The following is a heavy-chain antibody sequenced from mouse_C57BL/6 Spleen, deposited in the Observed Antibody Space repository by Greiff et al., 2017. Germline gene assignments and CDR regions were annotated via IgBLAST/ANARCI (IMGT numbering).Heavy chain of an antibody. D-gene: IGHD2-4*01. CDR3: AREGLREGTWLAY. Sequence: EVQLVESGGGLVKPGGSLKLSCAASGFTFSSYAMSWVRQPPEKRLEWVATISDGGSYTYYPDNVKGRVTISRDNAKNNLYLQMSHLKSEDTAMYYCAREGLREGTWLAYWGQGTLVTVSA. V-gene: IGHV5-4*01. J-gene: IGHJ3*01. CDR1: GFTFSSYA. CDR2: ISDGGSYT.